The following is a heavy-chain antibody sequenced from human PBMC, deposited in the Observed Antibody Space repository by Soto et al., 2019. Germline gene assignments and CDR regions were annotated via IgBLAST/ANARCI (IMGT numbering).Heavy chain of an antibody. Sequence: SETLSLTCTVSGGSISSYYWSWIRQPPGKGLEWIGYIYYSGSTNYNPSLKSRVTISVDTSKNQFSLKLSSVTAADTAVYYCARDQTRGVPVGARDSGYSSGWYFDYWGQGTLVTVSS. V-gene: IGHV4-59*01. CDR3: ARDQTRGVPVGARDSGYSSGWYFDY. CDR2: IYYSGST. J-gene: IGHJ4*02. D-gene: IGHD6-19*01. CDR1: GGSISSYY.